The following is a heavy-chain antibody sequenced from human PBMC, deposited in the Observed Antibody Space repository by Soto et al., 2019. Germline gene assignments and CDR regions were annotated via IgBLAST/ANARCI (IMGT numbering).Heavy chain of an antibody. D-gene: IGHD2-2*01. J-gene: IGHJ4*02. Sequence: GGSLRLSCAASGFTFSSYSMNWVRQAPGKGLEWVSYISGSSSTIYYADSVKGRFTISRDNAKNSVYLQMNSLRAEDTAVYYCASRYCSSTSCYGASWAYWGQGTLVTVSS. V-gene: IGHV3-48*01. CDR1: GFTFSSYS. CDR3: ASRYCSSTSCYGASWAY. CDR2: ISGSSSTI.